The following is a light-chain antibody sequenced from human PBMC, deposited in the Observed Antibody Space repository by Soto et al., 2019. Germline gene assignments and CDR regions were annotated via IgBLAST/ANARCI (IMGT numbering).Light chain of an antibody. CDR2: DAS. J-gene: IGKJ1*01. CDR1: QGISSW. V-gene: IGKV1-5*01. CDR3: QQYNTYSA. Sequence: DIQVPQSPSTLSASVGDRVTITCRASQGISSWLAWYQQKPGTAPNLLIYDASTLKSGVPSRFSGSGSGTEFTLTIVSLQPEDFATYYCQQYNTYSAVGQGTKVDIK.